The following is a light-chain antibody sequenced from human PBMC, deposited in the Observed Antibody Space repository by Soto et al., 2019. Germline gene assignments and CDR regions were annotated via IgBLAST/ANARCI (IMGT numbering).Light chain of an antibody. V-gene: IGLV2-14*01. CDR1: SSDVGAYNY. J-gene: IGLJ1*01. CDR3: CSYRSSSTYV. CDR2: DVN. Sequence: YVVTQPACVTGSTAQSVAIFCTGTSSDVGAYNYVSWYQQHPGKAPKLMIFDVNNRPSGVSNRFSGSKSGNTASLTISWLQAEDEGDYYCCSYRSSSTYVFGTGTKVT.